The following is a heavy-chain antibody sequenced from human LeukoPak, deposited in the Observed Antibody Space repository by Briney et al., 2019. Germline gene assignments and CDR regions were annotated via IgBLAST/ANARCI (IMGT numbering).Heavy chain of an antibody. CDR2: ISGSGGST. CDR3: ASLYSDYGDY. D-gene: IGHD1-26*01. CDR1: GFTFSSYA. J-gene: IGHJ4*02. Sequence: GGFLRLSCAASGFTFSSYAMSWVRQAPGKGLEWVSAISGSGGSTYYADSVKGRFTISRDNSRNMLYLQMNSLRAEDTALYYCASLYSDYGDYWGQGTVVSVSS. V-gene: IGHV3-23*01.